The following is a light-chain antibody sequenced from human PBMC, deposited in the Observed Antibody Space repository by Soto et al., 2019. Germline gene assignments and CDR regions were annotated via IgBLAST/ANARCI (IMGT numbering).Light chain of an antibody. CDR3: QQYNDWPRT. CDR1: QSIGSH. J-gene: IGKJ1*01. V-gene: IGKV3-15*01. CDR2: GAS. Sequence: EIVMTQSPVTLSASPGERATLSCRASQSIGSHLAWYQQRPGQAPRLLIYGASTRATGIPARFSGSGSGTEFTLTISSLQSEDFGVYYCQQYNDWPRTFGQGTKVEIK.